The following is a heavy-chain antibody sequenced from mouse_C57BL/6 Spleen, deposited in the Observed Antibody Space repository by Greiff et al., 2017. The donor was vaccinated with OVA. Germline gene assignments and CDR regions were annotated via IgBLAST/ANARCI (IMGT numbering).Heavy chain of an antibody. V-gene: IGHV6-3*01. D-gene: IGHD2-4*01. Sequence: EVKVVESGGGLVQPGGSMKLSCVASGFTFSNYWMNWVRQSPEKGLEWVAQIRLKSDNYATHYAESVKGRFTISRDDSKSSVYLQMNNLRAEDTGIYYCTIYYDYLWFAYWGQGTLVTVSA. CDR3: TIYYDYLWFAY. J-gene: IGHJ3*01. CDR2: IRLKSDNYAT. CDR1: GFTFSNYW.